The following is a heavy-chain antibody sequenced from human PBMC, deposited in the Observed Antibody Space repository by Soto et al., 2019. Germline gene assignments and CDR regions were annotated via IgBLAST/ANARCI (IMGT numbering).Heavy chain of an antibody. Sequence: QVPLQQWGAGLLKPSETLSLTCAVYGGSFSGYYWSWIRQPPGKGLEWIGEINHSGSTNYNPSLKSRVTISVDTSKNQFSLKLSSVTAADTAVYYCARVGSDFWSGYVDYWGQGTLVTVSS. D-gene: IGHD3-3*01. CDR3: ARVGSDFWSGYVDY. J-gene: IGHJ4*02. V-gene: IGHV4-34*01. CDR1: GGSFSGYY. CDR2: INHSGST.